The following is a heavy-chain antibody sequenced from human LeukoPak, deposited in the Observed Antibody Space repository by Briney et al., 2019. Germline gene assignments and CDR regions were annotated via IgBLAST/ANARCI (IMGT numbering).Heavy chain of an antibody. CDR3: ARGHHGLEY. Sequence: GGYLRLSCAVTVLTCSDFWMTWVRQAPGKGLEWLATIKPDGSDIYYVDSAKGRFTISRDILKNSLYLQMNSLRAEDTALSYCARGHHGLEYWGQGTLVTVSS. D-gene: IGHD1-14*01. J-gene: IGHJ4*02. CDR2: IKPDGSDI. CDR1: VLTCSDFW. V-gene: IGHV3-7*01.